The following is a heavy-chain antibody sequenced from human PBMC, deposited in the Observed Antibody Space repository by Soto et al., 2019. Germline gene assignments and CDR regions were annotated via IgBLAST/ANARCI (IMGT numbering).Heavy chain of an antibody. J-gene: IGHJ6*03. D-gene: IGHD2-2*02. CDR3: ARWPYIVVVPAAINYYYYMDV. Sequence: GASVKVSCKASGYTFTSYDINWVRQATGQGLEWMGWMNPNSGNTGYAQKFQGRVTMTRNTSISTAYMELSSLRSEDTAVYYCARWPYIVVVPAAINYYYYMDVWGKGTTVTVSS. CDR1: GYTFTSYD. V-gene: IGHV1-8*01. CDR2: MNPNSGNT.